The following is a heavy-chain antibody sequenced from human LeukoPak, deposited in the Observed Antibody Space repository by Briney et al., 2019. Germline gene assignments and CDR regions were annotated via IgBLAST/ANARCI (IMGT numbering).Heavy chain of an antibody. D-gene: IGHD1-26*01. J-gene: IGHJ4*02. CDR3: ARARQELFDY. V-gene: IGHV4-39*07. CDR2: VYHSGST. CDR1: GGSISSSSYY. Sequence: SETLSLTCTVSGGSISSSSYYWGWIRQPPGKGLEWIGSVYHSGSTYYNPSLKSRVTMSVDTSKNQFSLKLSSVTAADTAVYYCARARQELFDYWGQGTLVTVSS.